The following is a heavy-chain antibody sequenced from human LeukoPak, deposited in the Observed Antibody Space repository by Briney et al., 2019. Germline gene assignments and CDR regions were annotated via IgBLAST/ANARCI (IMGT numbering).Heavy chain of an antibody. D-gene: IGHD2-15*01. CDR2: IRYDGSNK. CDR1: GFTFSSYG. Sequence: PGGSLRLSCAATGFTFSSYGRHWVRQAPGKGLEWVAFIRYDGSNKYYADSVKGRFTTSRDNSKNTLYLQMNSLRAEDTAVYYCARDGVMGKVVVATDDAFDIWGQGTMVTVSS. V-gene: IGHV3-30*02. J-gene: IGHJ3*02. CDR3: ARDGVMGKVVVATDDAFDI.